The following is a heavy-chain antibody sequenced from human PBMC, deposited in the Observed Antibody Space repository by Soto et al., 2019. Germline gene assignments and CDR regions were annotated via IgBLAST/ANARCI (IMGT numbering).Heavy chain of an antibody. Sequence: QVQLVQSGAEEKKPGASVKVSCKASGYTFANYPMHWVRQAPGQRLEWMGWINGGNGNTKYSQKFQGRVTISRDTSAGTAYMELSSLRSEDTALYYWATVRPPGYSYGPYDYWGQGTLVTVSS. J-gene: IGHJ4*02. V-gene: IGHV1-3*05. D-gene: IGHD5-18*01. CDR3: ATVRPPGYSYGPYDY. CDR1: GYTFANYP. CDR2: INGGNGNT.